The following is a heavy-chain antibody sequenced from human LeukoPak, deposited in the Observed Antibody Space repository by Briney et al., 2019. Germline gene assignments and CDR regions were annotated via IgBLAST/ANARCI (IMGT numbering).Heavy chain of an antibody. Sequence: SETLSLTCTVSGGSINSYYWSWIRQPPGKGLEWIGYIYYSGTTSYNPSLRGRVTISVDTSKNQFSLKLNSVTAADTAIYYCARGRCRSTNFFEFWGQGNPGPVSS. CDR3: ARGRCRSTNFFEF. J-gene: IGHJ4*02. V-gene: IGHV4-59*01. CDR1: GGSINSYY. CDR2: IYYSGTT.